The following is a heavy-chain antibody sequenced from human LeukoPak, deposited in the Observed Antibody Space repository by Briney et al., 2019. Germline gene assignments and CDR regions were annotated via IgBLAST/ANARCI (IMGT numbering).Heavy chain of an antibody. V-gene: IGHV3-74*01. D-gene: IGHD3-10*01. CDR2: INSDGNST. J-gene: IGHJ5*02. CDR3: ARVQYYGSGSYYNWFDP. CDR1: GFTFSSYW. Sequence: GGSLRLSCAASGFTFSSYWMHWVRHAPGKGLVWVSRINSDGNSTNYADSVKGRFTISRDNAKNTLYLQMNSLRAEDTAVYYCARVQYYGSGSYYNWFDPWGQGTLVTVSS.